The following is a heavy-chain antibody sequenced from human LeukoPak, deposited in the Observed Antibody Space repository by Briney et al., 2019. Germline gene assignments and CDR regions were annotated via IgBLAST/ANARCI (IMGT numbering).Heavy chain of an antibody. V-gene: IGHV4-34*01. CDR1: GGSFSGYY. D-gene: IGHD6-19*01. CDR3: ASLYSSGWFDFDY. Sequence: PSETLSLTCAVYGGSFSGYYWSWIRQPPGKGLEWIGEINHSGSTNYNPSLKSRVTISVDTSKNQFSLKLSSVTAADTAVYHCASLYSSGWFDFDYWGQGTLVTVSS. CDR2: INHSGST. J-gene: IGHJ4*02.